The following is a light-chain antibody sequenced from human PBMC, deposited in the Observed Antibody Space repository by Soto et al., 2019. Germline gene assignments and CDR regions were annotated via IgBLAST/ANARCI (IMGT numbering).Light chain of an antibody. Sequence: ENVFTQSPGTPSFSPGGRATLSRRASESVSGGSLAWYQQRPGQAPRLLIYASSSRATGIPDRFSGSGSGTDFTLTITRLEPEDFAVYYCQQYGISPRTFGQGTKVDIK. V-gene: IGKV3-20*01. CDR3: QQYGISPRT. CDR1: ESVSGGS. J-gene: IGKJ1*01. CDR2: ASS.